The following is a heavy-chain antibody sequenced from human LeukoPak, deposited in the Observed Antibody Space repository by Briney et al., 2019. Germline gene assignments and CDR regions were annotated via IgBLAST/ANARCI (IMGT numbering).Heavy chain of an antibody. V-gene: IGHV4-34*01. J-gene: IGHJ4*02. Sequence: SETLSLTCAVYGGSFSGYYWSWIRQPPGKGLEWIGEINHSGSTNYNPSLMSRVTISVDTSKNQFSLKLSSVTAADTAVYYCAGGDYVLDYWGQGTLVTVSS. CDR1: GGSFSGYY. CDR2: INHSGST. D-gene: IGHD4-17*01. CDR3: AGGDYVLDY.